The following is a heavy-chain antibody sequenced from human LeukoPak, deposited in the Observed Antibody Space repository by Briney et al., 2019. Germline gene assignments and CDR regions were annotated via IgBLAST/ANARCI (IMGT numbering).Heavy chain of an antibody. Sequence: GASVKVSCKASGGTFSSYAISWVRQAPGQGLEWMGRIIPILGIANYAQKFQGRVTITADKSTSTAYMELSSLRSEDTAVYYCATYCSGGSCYSEWGQGTLVTVSS. CDR2: IIPILGIA. CDR3: ATYCSGGSCYSE. CDR1: GGTFSSYA. J-gene: IGHJ4*02. V-gene: IGHV1-69*04. D-gene: IGHD2-15*01.